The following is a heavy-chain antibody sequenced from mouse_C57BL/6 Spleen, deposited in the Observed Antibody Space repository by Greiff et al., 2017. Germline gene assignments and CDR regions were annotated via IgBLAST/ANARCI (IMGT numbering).Heavy chain of an antibody. J-gene: IGHJ1*03. Sequence: VQLKESGAELARPGASVKLSCKASGYTFTSYGISWVKQRTGQGLEWIGEIYPRSGNTYYNEKFKGKATLTADKSSSTAYMELRSLTSEDSAVXFCARKDTTVVAHWYFDVWGTGTTVTVSS. D-gene: IGHD1-1*01. V-gene: IGHV1-81*01. CDR3: ARKDTTVVAHWYFDV. CDR1: GYTFTSYG. CDR2: IYPRSGNT.